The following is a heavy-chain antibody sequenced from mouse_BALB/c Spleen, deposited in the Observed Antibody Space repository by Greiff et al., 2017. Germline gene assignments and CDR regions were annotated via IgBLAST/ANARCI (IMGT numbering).Heavy chain of an antibody. CDR3: ARRVSFYSFDY. CDR2: INPGSGGT. Sequence: VQLQQSGAELVRPGTSVKVSCKASGYAFTNYLIEWVKQRPGQGLEWIGVINPGSGGTNYNEKFKGKATLTADKSSSTAYMQLSSLTSDDSAVYFCARRVSFYSFDYWGQGTTLTVSS. CDR1: GYAFTNYL. D-gene: IGHD6-2*01. V-gene: IGHV1-54*01. J-gene: IGHJ2*01.